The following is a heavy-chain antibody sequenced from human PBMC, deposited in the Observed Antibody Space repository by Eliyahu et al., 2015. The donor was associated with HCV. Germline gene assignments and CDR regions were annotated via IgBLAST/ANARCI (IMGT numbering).Heavy chain of an antibody. Sequence: EVQLVESGGGLVKPGGSLRLSCLGXGVTFIGYSMAWVPPGPGEGVGWGCSIXISSTTIYYTDSVKGRFTISRDNAKNSLYLQMNSLRAEDTAVYYCVYCSSGHCLMAPRFGMDVWGQGTTVTVSS. CDR3: VYCSSGHCLMAPRFGMDV. CDR2: IXISSTTI. V-gene: IGHV3-21*01. D-gene: IGHD2-15*01. CDR1: GVTFIGYS. J-gene: IGHJ6*02.